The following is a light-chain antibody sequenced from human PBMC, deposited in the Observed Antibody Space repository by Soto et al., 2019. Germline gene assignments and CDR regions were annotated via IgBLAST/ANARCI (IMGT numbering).Light chain of an antibody. Sequence: QSVLTQPASVPGSPGQSITITCTGSSSGFGSYNLVSWYQQFPNKAPKLMIYEVGRRPAGVSNRFSGSKSGDTASLTISGLQAEDEGDYYCCSYAGSSTWVFGGGTKLTVL. CDR3: CSYAGSSTWV. CDR2: EVG. J-gene: IGLJ3*02. CDR1: SSGFGSYNL. V-gene: IGLV2-23*02.